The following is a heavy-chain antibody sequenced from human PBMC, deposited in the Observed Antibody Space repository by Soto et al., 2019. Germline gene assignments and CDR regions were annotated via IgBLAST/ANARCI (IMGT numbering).Heavy chain of an antibody. CDR3: AREGIAAALDY. V-gene: IGHV3-21*01. D-gene: IGHD6-13*01. CDR2: ISSSSSYI. Sequence: DVQLVESGGGLVKPGGSLRLSCAASGFTFSIYSMNWVRQAPGKRLEWVSSISSSSSYIYYADSVKGRFTISRDNAKNSLYLQVNRLRAEDTAVYYCAREGIAAALDYWGQGTLVTVSS. J-gene: IGHJ4*02. CDR1: GFTFSIYS.